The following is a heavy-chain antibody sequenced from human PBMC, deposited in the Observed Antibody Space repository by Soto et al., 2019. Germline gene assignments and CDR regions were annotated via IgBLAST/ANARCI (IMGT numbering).Heavy chain of an antibody. V-gene: IGHV4-59*08. J-gene: IGHJ5*02. CDR3: ARQKLDTDYDILTGYLSKLAWFDP. Sequence: SETLSLTCTVSGGSISSYYWSWIRQPPGKGLEWIGYIYYSGSTNYNPSLKSRVTISVDTSKNQFSLKLSSVTAADTAVYYCARQKLDTDYDILTGYLSKLAWFDPWGQGTLVTVSS. CDR2: IYYSGST. D-gene: IGHD3-9*01. CDR1: GGSISSYY.